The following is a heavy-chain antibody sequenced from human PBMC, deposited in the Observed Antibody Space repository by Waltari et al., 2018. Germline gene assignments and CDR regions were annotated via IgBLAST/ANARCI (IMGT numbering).Heavy chain of an antibody. J-gene: IGHJ4*02. V-gene: IGHV4-59*01. Sequence: QVQLQESGPGLVKPSETLSLTCTVSGGSISSYYWSWIRQPPGKGLEWIGYIYYSGSTNYTPSLKSRVTISVDTSKNQFSLKLSSVTAADTAVYYCARSLSGFDYWGQGTLVTVSS. D-gene: IGHD1-26*01. CDR3: ARSLSGFDY. CDR1: GGSISSYY. CDR2: IYYSGST.